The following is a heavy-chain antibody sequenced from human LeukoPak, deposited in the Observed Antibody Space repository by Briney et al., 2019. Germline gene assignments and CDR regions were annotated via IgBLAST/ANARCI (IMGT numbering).Heavy chain of an antibody. V-gene: IGHV1-69*01. CDR1: GGTFSSYA. D-gene: IGHD1-26*01. Sequence: EASVKVSCKASGGTFSSYAISWVRQAPGQGLEWMGGIIPIFGTANYAQKFQGRVTITADESTSTAYMELSSLRSEDTAVYYCARSSGSYHSPYYYGMDVWGQGTTVTVSS. CDR2: IIPIFGTA. CDR3: ARSSGSYHSPYYYGMDV. J-gene: IGHJ6*02.